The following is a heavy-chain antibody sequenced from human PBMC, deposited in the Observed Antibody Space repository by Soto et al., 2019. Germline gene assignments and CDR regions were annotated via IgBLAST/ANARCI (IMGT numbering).Heavy chain of an antibody. D-gene: IGHD4-17*01. V-gene: IGHV3-64*01. CDR2: ISSNGCST. CDR3: ARANDYGGPGYFDY. CDR1: GFTFSSYA. Sequence: EVQLVESGGGLVQPGGSLRLSCAASGFTFSSYAMHWVRQAPGKGLEYVSAISSNGCSTYYANSVKGRFTISRDNSKNTLYLQMGSLRAEDMAVYYCARANDYGGPGYFDYWGQGTLVTVSS. J-gene: IGHJ4*02.